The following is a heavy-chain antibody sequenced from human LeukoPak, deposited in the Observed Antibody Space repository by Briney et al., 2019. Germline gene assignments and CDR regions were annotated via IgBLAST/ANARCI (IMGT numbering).Heavy chain of an antibody. V-gene: IGHV4-38-2*02. J-gene: IGHJ4*02. CDR2: IYHSGST. D-gene: IGHD1-26*01. Sequence: PSETLSLTCTVSGYSISSGYYWGWIRQPPGKGLEWIGSIYHSGSTYYNPSLKSRVTISVDTSKNLFSLKLNSVTAADTAVYYCARGGSYYDYWGQGTLVTVSS. CDR1: GYSISSGYY. CDR3: ARGGSYYDY.